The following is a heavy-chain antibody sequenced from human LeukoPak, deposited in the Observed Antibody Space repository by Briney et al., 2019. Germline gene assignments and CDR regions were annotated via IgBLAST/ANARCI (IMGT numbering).Heavy chain of an antibody. CDR2: INHSGST. CDR1: GGSFSGYY. CDR3: ARERGYSYGSYFDY. D-gene: IGHD5-18*01. J-gene: IGHJ4*02. V-gene: IGHV4-34*01. Sequence: SEILSLTCAVYGGSFSGYYWSWIRQPPGKGLEWIGEINHSGSTNYNPSLKSRVTISVDTSKNQFSLKLSSVTAADTVVYYCARERGYSYGSYFDYWGQGTLVTVSS.